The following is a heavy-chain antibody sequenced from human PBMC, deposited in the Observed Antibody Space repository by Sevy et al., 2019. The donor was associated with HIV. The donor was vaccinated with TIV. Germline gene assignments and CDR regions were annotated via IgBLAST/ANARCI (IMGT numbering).Heavy chain of an antibody. V-gene: IGHV3-15*01. CDR1: GFTFSSAW. CDR3: ITDPAYRGYDEEVINYYFYGMDV. Sequence: GGSLRLSVQASGFTFSSAWMSGVRRAPGKGREGVGRIKSELEGGAIDYAEPVKGRFSISREDSKTTVYLQMNSLKTDDTAVYYCITDPAYRGYDEEVINYYFYGMDVWGQGTTVTVSS. J-gene: IGHJ6*02. D-gene: IGHD5-12*01. CDR2: IKSELEGGAI.